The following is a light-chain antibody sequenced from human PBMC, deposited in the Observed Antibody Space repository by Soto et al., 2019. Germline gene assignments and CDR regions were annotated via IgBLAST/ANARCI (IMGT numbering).Light chain of an antibody. CDR3: QQYGSSRT. CDR2: DAS. J-gene: IGKJ1*01. V-gene: IGKV3-20*01. CDR1: QSISQS. Sequence: EIVLTQSPGTLSLSTGERATLSCRASQSISQSLAWYQQRPGQSPRLLIYDASRRATGIPDRFTGSGFGTDFTLTISRLEPEDFAVYYCQQYGSSRTFGQGTKVDIK.